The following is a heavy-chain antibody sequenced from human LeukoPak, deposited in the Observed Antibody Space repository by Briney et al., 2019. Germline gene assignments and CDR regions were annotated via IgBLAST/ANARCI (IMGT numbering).Heavy chain of an antibody. CDR1: GYSISSGYY. J-gene: IGHJ4*02. Sequence: SETLSLTCAASGYSISSGYYWGWIRQPPGKGLEWIGSIYHSGSTYYNPSLKSRVTISVDTSKNQFSLKLSSVTAADTAVYYCASWDSRTYYFDYWGQGTLVTVSS. CDR3: ASWDSRTYYFDY. D-gene: IGHD1-26*01. V-gene: IGHV4-38-2*01. CDR2: IYHSGST.